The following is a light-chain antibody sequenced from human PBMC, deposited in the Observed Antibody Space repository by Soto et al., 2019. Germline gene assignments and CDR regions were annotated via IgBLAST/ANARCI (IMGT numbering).Light chain of an antibody. CDR3: QQDSNVPIT. CDR2: GAS. J-gene: IGKJ5*01. V-gene: IGKV3-15*01. CDR1: QSMTTK. Sequence: EGVVTQYPATLSVSPGEGVALSSRASQSMTTKLAWYQQKPGQAPRLLIYGASTRATVIPARFSGSGSGTDFTLTISCLKPEDFAVYYCQQDSNVPITIGLGTRLEIK.